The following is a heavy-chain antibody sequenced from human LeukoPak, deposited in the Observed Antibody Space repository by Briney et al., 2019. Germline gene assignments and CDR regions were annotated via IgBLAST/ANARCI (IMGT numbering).Heavy chain of an antibody. D-gene: IGHD3-22*01. J-gene: IGHJ4*02. V-gene: IGHV4-34*01. CDR1: GGSFSSYY. CDR2: INHSGTT. CDR3: ARVENYYDNSAYDY. Sequence: PSETLSLTCAVYGGSFSSYYWYWIRQPPGKGLEWIGEINHSGTTNYNPSLKSRVTISVDTSKNHFSLRLSSVTAADTAVYYCARVENYYDNSAYDYWGQGTLVTVSS.